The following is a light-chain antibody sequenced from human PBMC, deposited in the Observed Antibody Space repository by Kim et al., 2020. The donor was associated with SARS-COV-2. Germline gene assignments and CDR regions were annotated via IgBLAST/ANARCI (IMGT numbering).Light chain of an antibody. V-gene: IGKV1-5*03. CDR3: HQYYSFST. CDR2: RAS. J-gene: IGKJ2*01. Sequence: LSASVGNRFTITCRASQSIGTSLAWFQQKSGKAPKVLIYRASSLESGVPSRFSGSGSGTEFTLTISSLQPDDFATYYCHQYYSFSTFGQGTKLEI. CDR1: QSIGTS.